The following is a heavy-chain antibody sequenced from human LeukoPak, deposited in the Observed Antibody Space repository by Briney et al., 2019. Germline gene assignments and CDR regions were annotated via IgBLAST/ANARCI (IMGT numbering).Heavy chain of an antibody. CDR2: INPNSGGT. D-gene: IGHD2-2*01. V-gene: IGHV1-2*02. J-gene: IGHJ5*02. Sequence: ASVKVSCKASGYTFTSYGITWVRQAPGQGLEWMGWINPNSGGTNYAQKFQGRVTMTRDTSISTAYMELSRLRSDDTAVYYCAREVWCSSTSCYGSWGQGTLVTVSS. CDR3: AREVWCSSTSCYGS. CDR1: GYTFTSYG.